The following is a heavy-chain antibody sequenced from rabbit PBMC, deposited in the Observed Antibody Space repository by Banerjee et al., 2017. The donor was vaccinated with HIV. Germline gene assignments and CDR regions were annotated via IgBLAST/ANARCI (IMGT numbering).Heavy chain of an antibody. CDR3: ARDPGGSMDL. CDR2: IYTSSGST. V-gene: IGHV1S45*01. J-gene: IGHJ6*01. CDR1: GFSFSNKYV. Sequence: QEQLVESGGGLVQPEGSLTLTCTASGFSFSNKYVMCWVRQAPGKGLELIACIYTSSGSTCYASWVNGRFTISKTSSTTVTLQMTSLTGADTATYFCARDPGGSMDLWGPGTLVTVS.